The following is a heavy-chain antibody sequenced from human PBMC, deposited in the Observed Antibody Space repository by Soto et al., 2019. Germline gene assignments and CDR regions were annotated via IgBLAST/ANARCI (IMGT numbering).Heavy chain of an antibody. J-gene: IGHJ4*02. V-gene: IGHV1-18*01. CDR3: ARGLYYYDSSGYKTDIDY. Sequence: GASVKVSCKASGYTFTSYGISWVRQAPGQGLEWMGWISAYNGNTNYAQKLQGRVTMSTDTSTSTAYMELRSLRSDDTAVYYCARGLYYYDSSGYKTDIDYWGQGTLVTVSS. CDR1: GYTFTSYG. D-gene: IGHD3-22*01. CDR2: ISAYNGNT.